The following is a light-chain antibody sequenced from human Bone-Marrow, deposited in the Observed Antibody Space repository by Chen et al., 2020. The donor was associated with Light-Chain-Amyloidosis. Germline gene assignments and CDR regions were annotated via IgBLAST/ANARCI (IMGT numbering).Light chain of an antibody. Sequence: NFMLTQPHSESESPGKTVIISCTRSSGSIATNYVQWYQQRPGSSPTTVIYEDDQRPSGVPARFSGSIDRSSNSASLTISGLKTEDEADYYCQSYQGSSQGVFGGGTKLTVL. CDR2: EDD. CDR1: SGSIATNY. J-gene: IGLJ3*02. CDR3: QSYQGSSQGV. V-gene: IGLV6-57*01.